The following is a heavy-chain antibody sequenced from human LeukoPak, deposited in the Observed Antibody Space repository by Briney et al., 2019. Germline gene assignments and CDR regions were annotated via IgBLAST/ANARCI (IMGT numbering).Heavy chain of an antibody. Sequence: ASVKVPCKASGYTFSNYGINWVRQAPGQGLEWMGWINTNTGNPTYTQGFTGRFVFSLDTSVSTAYLQISSLKAEDTAVYYCARSTGGIVGATTVFYFDYWGQGTLVTVSS. V-gene: IGHV7-4-1*02. CDR1: GYTFSNYG. D-gene: IGHD1-26*01. J-gene: IGHJ4*02. CDR3: ARSTGGIVGATTVFYFDY. CDR2: INTNTGNP.